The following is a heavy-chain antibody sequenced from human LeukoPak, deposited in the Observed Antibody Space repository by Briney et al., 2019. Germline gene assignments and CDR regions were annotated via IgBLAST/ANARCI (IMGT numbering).Heavy chain of an antibody. V-gene: IGHV3-21*01. CDR3: XRXXXXXDRSGFYYYYDY. J-gene: IGHJ4*02. CDR2: INTVGTYI. CDR1: GFTFSSYS. D-gene: IGHD3-22*01. Sequence: GALRLSCAASGFTFSSYSFNWVRQAPGKGLEWVSSINTVGTYIYYADSVRGRFTISRDNAENSLWLQMNSLRAEDSAVYYCXRXXXXXDRSGFYYYYDYWGQGTLVTVSS.